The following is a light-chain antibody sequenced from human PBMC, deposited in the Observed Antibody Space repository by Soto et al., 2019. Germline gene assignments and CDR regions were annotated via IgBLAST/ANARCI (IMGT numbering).Light chain of an antibody. CDR3: QQYNNWPQT. J-gene: IGKJ1*01. CDR2: DAS. Sequence: ESVLTQSPGTLSLSPGERATLSCRASQSVSSYLAWYQQKPGQAPRLLIYDASNRATGIPARFSGSGSGTDFTLTISSLEPEDFAVYYCQQYNNWPQTVGQGTKVDIK. V-gene: IGKV3-11*01. CDR1: QSVSSY.